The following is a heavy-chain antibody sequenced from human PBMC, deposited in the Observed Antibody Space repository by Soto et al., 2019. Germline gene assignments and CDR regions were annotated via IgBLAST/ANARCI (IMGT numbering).Heavy chain of an antibody. Sequence: ASVEVSSKASGPPSTSHYISWVRQAPGQGLEWMGWISTYNGHTNYAQKFQGRVTMNTDTFTSTVYMELRSLRSDDTALYYCARDRGTYYDFWSGYTQVYYFGYWGPGTQFTVSS. CDR1: GPPSTSHY. CDR2: ISTYNGHT. V-gene: IGHV1-18*04. D-gene: IGHD3-3*01. J-gene: IGHJ4*02. CDR3: ARDRGTYYDFWSGYTQVYYFGY.